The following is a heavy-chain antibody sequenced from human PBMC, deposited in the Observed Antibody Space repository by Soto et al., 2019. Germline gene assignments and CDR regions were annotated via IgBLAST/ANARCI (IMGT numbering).Heavy chain of an antibody. CDR1: GFSLITSGVG. CDR2: IYWDDDT. J-gene: IGHJ4*02. Sequence: QITLKEAGPTLVKPTQTLTLTCSFSGFSLITSGVGVGWIRQPPGKALEWLALIYWDDDTGYSTSLRNRLTITKDNSRNQVVLTMTNMDPADTATYYCAQTMAPRIFDSWGQGTLVTVSS. D-gene: IGHD1-1*01. CDR3: AQTMAPRIFDS. V-gene: IGHV2-5*02.